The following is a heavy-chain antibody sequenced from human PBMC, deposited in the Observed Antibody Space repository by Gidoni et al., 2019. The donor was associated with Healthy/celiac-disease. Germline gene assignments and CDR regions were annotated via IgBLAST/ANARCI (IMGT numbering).Heavy chain of an antibody. D-gene: IGHD2-2*01. CDR2: ISSSSSYI. CDR3: ARRCTSCYSDAFDI. V-gene: IGHV3-21*01. J-gene: IGHJ3*02. CDR1: GFTFSSYS. Sequence: EVQLVESGGGLVKPGGSLRLSCAASGFTFSSYSMNWVRQAPGKGLEWVSSISSSSSYIYYADSVKGRFTISRDNAKNSLYLQMNSLRAEDTAVYYCARRCTSCYSDAFDIWGQGTMVTVSS.